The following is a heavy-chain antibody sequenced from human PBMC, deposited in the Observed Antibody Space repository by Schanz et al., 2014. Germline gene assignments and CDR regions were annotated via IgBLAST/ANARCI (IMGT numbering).Heavy chain of an antibody. Sequence: EVKLVESGGGAVRPGGSLRLSCAASGFTLSSYWMHWVRQVPGKGLEWVSSISHSGGSKYYADSVKGRFTISRENAKNSLYLQMNSLRAGDTAVYYCARVPYGSGSYWDYWGQGTLVTVSS. CDR3: ARVPYGSGSYWDY. CDR1: GFTLSSYW. V-gene: IGHV3-74*01. CDR2: ISHSGGSK. D-gene: IGHD3-10*01. J-gene: IGHJ4*02.